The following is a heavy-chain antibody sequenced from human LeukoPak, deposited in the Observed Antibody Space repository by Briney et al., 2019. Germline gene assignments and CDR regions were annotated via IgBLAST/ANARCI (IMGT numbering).Heavy chain of an antibody. CDR3: ARDLRERRSSWLTFDY. CDR2: ISAYNGNT. CDR1: GYTFTSYG. Sequence: ASVKVSCKASGYTFTSYGISWVRQAPGQGLEWMGWISAYNGNTNYTQKLQGRVTMTTDTSTSTAYMELRSLRSDDTAVYYCARDLRERRSSWLTFDYWAQGTLVTVSS. V-gene: IGHV1-18*01. D-gene: IGHD6-13*01. J-gene: IGHJ4*02.